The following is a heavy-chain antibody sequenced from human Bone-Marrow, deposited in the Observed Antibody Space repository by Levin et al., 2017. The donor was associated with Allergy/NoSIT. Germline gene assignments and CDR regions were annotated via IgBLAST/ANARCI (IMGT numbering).Heavy chain of an antibody. J-gene: IGHJ4*02. CDR2: IIPIFSTT. D-gene: IGHD5-18*01. CDR3: ARETGYTYGRGGYFDY. Sequence: SVKVSCKASGGSFSMYAISWVRRAPGQGLDWMGEIIPIFSTTNYAQKFQGRVTITADDSTSTAYMELSSLGSEDTAVYYCARETGYTYGRGGYFDYWGQGTLVTVSS. CDR1: GGSFSMYA. V-gene: IGHV1-69*13.